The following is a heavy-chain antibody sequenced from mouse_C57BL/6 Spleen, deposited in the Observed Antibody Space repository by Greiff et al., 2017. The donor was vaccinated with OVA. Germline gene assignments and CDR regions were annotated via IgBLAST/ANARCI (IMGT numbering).Heavy chain of an antibody. Sequence: QVQLQQPGAELVKPGASVKLSCKASGYTFTSYWMHWVKQRPGQGLEWIGMIHPNSGSTNYNEKFKSKATLTVDKSSSTAYMQLSSLTSEDAAVYYGTRSLRRDYYAMYYWGQGTSVTVSS. V-gene: IGHV1-64*01. D-gene: IGHD2-12*01. CDR3: TRSLRRDYYAMYY. J-gene: IGHJ4*01. CDR2: IHPNSGST. CDR1: GYTFTSYW.